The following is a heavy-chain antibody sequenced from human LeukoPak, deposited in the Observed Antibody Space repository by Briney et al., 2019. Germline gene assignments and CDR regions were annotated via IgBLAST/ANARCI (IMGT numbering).Heavy chain of an antibody. J-gene: IGHJ4*02. CDR1: GGTFSSYA. V-gene: IGHV1-69*13. Sequence: ASVKVSCKASGGTFSSYAISWVRQAPGQGLEWMGGIIPIFGTANYAQKFQGRVTITADESTSTAYMELSSLRSEDTAVYYCARSYQWELLYYFDYWGQGTRVTVSS. CDR3: ARSYQWELLYYFDY. CDR2: IIPIFGTA. D-gene: IGHD1-26*01.